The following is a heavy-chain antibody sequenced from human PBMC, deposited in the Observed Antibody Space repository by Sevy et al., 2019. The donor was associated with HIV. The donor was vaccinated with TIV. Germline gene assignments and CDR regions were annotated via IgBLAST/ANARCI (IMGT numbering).Heavy chain of an antibody. Sequence: GGSLRLSCAASGFTFSSYAMSWVRQAPGKGLEWVSAISGSGGSTYYADSVKGRLTISRDNSKNTLYLQMNSLRAEDTAVYYCAKALYSGSYSRFDYWGQGTLVTVSS. CDR2: ISGSGGST. D-gene: IGHD1-26*01. J-gene: IGHJ4*02. CDR3: AKALYSGSYSRFDY. CDR1: GFTFSSYA. V-gene: IGHV3-23*01.